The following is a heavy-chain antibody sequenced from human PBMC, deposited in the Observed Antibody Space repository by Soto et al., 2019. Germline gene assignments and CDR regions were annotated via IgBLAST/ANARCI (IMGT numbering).Heavy chain of an antibody. CDR3: AREEYSSSSKYYGMDV. CDR2: ISSSSSYI. D-gene: IGHD6-13*01. CDR1: GFTFSYS. J-gene: IGHJ6*02. Sequence: GGSLRLSCAASGFTFSYSMNWVRQAPGKGLEWVSSISSSSSYIYYADSVKGRFTISRDNAKNSLYLQMNSLRAEDTAVYYCAREEYSSSSKYYGMDVWGQGTTVTVSS. V-gene: IGHV3-21*01.